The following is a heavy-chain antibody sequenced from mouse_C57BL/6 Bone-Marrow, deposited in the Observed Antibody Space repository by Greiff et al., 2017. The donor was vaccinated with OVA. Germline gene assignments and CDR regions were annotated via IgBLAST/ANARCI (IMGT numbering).Heavy chain of an antibody. CDR3: ARHSYYDYPYWYFDV. CDR1: GFSLTSYG. D-gene: IGHD2-4*01. CDR2: IWSDGST. J-gene: IGHJ1*03. V-gene: IGHV2-6-1*01. Sequence: VKLVESGPGLVAPSQSLSITCTVSGFSLTSYGVHWVRQPPGKGLEWLVVIWSDGSTTYNSALKSRLSISTDNSKSQVFLKMNSLQTDDTAMYYCARHSYYDYPYWYFDVWGTGTTVTVSS.